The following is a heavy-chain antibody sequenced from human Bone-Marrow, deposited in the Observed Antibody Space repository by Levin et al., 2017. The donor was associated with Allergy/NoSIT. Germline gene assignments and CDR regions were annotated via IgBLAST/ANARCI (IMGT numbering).Heavy chain of an antibody. CDR2: FYYSKST. J-gene: IGHJ5*02. V-gene: IGHV4-30-4*01. D-gene: IGHD7-27*01. CDR1: GASISRGDYY. Sequence: SETLSLTCTISGASISRGDYYWSWIRQPPGKGLEWIGYFYYSKSTYYNPSLKSRVTISVDTSKNQFSLKLSSVTAADTAVYYCARGEGGWGNWFDPWGQGTLVTVSS. CDR3: ARGEGGWGNWFDP.